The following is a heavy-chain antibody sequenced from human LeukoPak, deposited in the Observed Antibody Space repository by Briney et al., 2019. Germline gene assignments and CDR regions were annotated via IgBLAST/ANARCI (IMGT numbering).Heavy chain of an antibody. CDR2: INPNSGGT. J-gene: IGHJ4*02. V-gene: IGHV1-2*06. CDR3: ARVVGGSYFSGLGY. Sequence: ASVKVSCKASGYTFTGYYMHWVRQAPGQGLEWIGRINPNSGGTNYAQKFQGRGTMTRDTSISTAYMELSRLRSDDTAVYYCARVVGGSYFSGLGYWGQGTLVTVSS. CDR1: GYTFTGYY. D-gene: IGHD1-26*01.